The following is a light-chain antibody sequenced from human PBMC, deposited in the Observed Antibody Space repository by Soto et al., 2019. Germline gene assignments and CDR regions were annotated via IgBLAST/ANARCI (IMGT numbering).Light chain of an antibody. V-gene: IGKV1-39*01. Sequence: DIQMTQSPSTLSASVGDRVTITCRASQSISTYLNWYQQKLGRAPTLLIYAASSLQSGVRSRFSGGGSGTDFTLTISSLQPEDFAMYFCQQCYSSPRTFGQGTKVEIK. CDR3: QQCYSSPRT. J-gene: IGKJ1*01. CDR1: QSISTY. CDR2: AAS.